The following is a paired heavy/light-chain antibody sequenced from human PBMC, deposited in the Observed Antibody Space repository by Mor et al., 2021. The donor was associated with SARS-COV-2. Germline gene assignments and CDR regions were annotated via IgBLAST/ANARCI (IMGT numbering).Heavy chain of an antibody. CDR2: IKSKTDGGTT. CDR1: GFTFSNAW. CDR3: KGADGSGSYYKPYYYYYGMDV. V-gene: IGHV3-15*01. Sequence: EVQLVESGGGLVKPGGSLRLSCAASGFTFSNAWMSWVRQAPGKGLEWVGRIKSKTDGGTTDYAAPVKGRFTISRDDSKNTLYLQMNSLKTEDTAVYYCKGADGSGSYYKPYYYYYGMDVWGQGTTVTVSS. D-gene: IGHD3-10*01. J-gene: IGHJ6*02.
Light chain of an antibody. Sequence: EIVLTQSPGTLSLSPGERATLSCRASQSVSSSYLAWYQQKPGQAPRLLIYGASSRATGIPDRFSGSGSGTDFTLTISRLEPEDFAVYYCQQYGSSPFGGGTKVEIK. CDR1: QSVSSSY. CDR2: GAS. V-gene: IGKV3-20*01. J-gene: IGKJ4*01. CDR3: QQYGSSP.